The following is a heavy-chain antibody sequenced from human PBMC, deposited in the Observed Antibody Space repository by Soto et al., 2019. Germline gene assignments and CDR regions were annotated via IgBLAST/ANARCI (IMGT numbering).Heavy chain of an antibody. CDR1: GFTFSSYW. CDR3: ARAGTVTTLSWFEP. V-gene: IGHV3-74*01. Sequence: EVQLVESGGGLVQPGGSLRLSCAASGFTFSSYWMHWVRQAPGEGLVWVSRINTDGSITSYPDSVRGRFTISRDNAKNTLYLQMNSLRAEDTAVYYCARAGTVTTLSWFEPWGQGTLVTVSS. CDR2: INTDGSIT. D-gene: IGHD4-4*01. J-gene: IGHJ5*02.